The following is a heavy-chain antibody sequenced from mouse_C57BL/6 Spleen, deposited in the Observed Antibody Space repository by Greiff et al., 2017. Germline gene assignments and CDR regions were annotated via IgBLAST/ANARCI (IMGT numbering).Heavy chain of an antibody. CDR1: GFTFSDYG. V-gene: IGHV5-17*01. D-gene: IGHD2-2*01. Sequence: EVKVVESGGGLVKPGGSLKLSCAASGFTFSDYGMHWVRQAPEKGLEWVAYISSGSSTIYYADTVKGRFTISRDNAKNTLFLQMTSLRSEDTAMYYCAREEGYDESFFAYWGQGTLVTVSA. J-gene: IGHJ3*01. CDR3: AREEGYDESFFAY. CDR2: ISSGSSTI.